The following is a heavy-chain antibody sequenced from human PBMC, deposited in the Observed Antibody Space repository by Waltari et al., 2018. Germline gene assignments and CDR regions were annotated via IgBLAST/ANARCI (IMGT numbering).Heavy chain of an antibody. CDR1: GYTFTSYD. D-gene: IGHD4-4*01. V-gene: IGHV1-8*03. J-gene: IGHJ3*02. CDR3: ARGRSYSPWAFDI. Sequence: QVQLVQSGAEVKKPGASVKVSCKASGYTFTSYDINWVRQATGQGLEWMGWMNPKSGNTGYAQKFHGRGTITRNTSISTAYMERSSLRSEDTAVYYCARGRSYSPWAFDIWGQGTMVTVSS. CDR2: MNPKSGNT.